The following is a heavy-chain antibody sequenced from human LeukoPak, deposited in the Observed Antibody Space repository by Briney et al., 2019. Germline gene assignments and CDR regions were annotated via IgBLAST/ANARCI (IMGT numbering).Heavy chain of an antibody. V-gene: IGHV3-23*01. CDR1: GFTFSSYA. CDR3: GRIAINANNGMDV. J-gene: IGHJ6*02. Sequence: GGSLRLSCAASGFTFSSYAMSWVRQAPGKGLEWVSTISGSGGNTYYADSVKGRFTISRDNSKNTMYLQMDSLRAEDTAVYYCGRIAINANNGMDVWGQGTTVTVSS. CDR2: ISGSGGNT. D-gene: IGHD1/OR15-1a*01.